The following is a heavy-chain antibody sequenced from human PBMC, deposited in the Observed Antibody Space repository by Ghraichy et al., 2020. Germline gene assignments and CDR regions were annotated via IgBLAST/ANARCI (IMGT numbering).Heavy chain of an antibody. V-gene: IGHV3-11*06. J-gene: IGHJ6*02. CDR3: ARDCRYDILTGYNRVMPNYYYYGMDV. D-gene: IGHD3-9*01. Sequence: GSLRLSCAASGFTFSDYYMSWIRQAPGKGLEWVSYISSSSSYTNYADSVKGRFTISRDNAKNSLYLQMNSLRAEDTAVYYCARDCRYDILTGYNRVMPNYYYYGMDVWGQGTTVTVSS. CDR2: ISSSSSYT. CDR1: GFTFSDYY.